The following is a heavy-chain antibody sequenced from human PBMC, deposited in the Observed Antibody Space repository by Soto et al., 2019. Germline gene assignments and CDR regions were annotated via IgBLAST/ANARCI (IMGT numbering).Heavy chain of an antibody. J-gene: IGHJ4*02. V-gene: IGHV1-8*02. CDR1: GYTFSNYD. D-gene: IGHD6-13*01. CDR3: ARGLPAGGGHLLDY. CDR2: MNPKSGNT. Sequence: QVQLVQSGAEVKKPGASVKVSCKASGYTFSNYDINWVRQAPGQGLEWMAWMNPKSGNTGYGQNFQARVTMTRDTSMSTAYMELSSLRSEDTAVYYCARGLPAGGGHLLDYWGQGTLVTVSS.